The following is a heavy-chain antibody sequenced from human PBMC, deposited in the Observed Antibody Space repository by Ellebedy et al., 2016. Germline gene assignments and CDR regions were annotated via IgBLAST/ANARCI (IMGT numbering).Heavy chain of an antibody. V-gene: IGHV3-23*01. CDR3: AKDIREYGASYCFDY. CDR1: GFTFSSYA. D-gene: IGHD2-8*01. J-gene: IGHJ4*02. Sequence: GESLKISCAASGFTFSSYAMSWVRQAPGKGLEWVSAISGSGGSTYYADSVKGRFTISRDNSKNTLYLQMNSLRAEDTAVYYCAKDIREYGASYCFDYWGQGTLVTVSS. CDR2: ISGSGGST.